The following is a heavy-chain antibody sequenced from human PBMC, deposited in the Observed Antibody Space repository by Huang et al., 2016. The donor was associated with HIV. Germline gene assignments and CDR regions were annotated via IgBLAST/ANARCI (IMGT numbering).Heavy chain of an antibody. CDR1: GFTLSSYS. D-gene: IGHD6-13*01. Sequence: EVQLVESGGGLVQPGGSLRLSCAASGFTLSSYSMNWVRPAPGNGLGLFSYIRISSTTINYADSVKGRFTISRDNAKNSLYLQRNSLRAEDTSVYYCARVRAAAGTSTTDASDIWGQGTMVTVSS. CDR2: IRISSTTI. V-gene: IGHV3-48*01. CDR3: ARVRAAAGTSTTDASDI. J-gene: IGHJ3*02.